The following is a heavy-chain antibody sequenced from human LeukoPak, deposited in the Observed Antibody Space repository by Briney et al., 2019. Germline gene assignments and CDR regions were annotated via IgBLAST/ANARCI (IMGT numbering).Heavy chain of an antibody. J-gene: IGHJ5*02. CDR1: RITFTTYA. CDR2: INNSGSGT. CDR3: AKEEYDSGWYKWFGP. V-gene: IGHV3-23*01. D-gene: IGHD6-19*01. Sequence: PGGSLRLSCAASRITFTTYATTWVSQAPGRGLGWVSRINNSGSGTFYADSVKGRFTISRDNSKDTLYLQMNSLRVDDTAVYYCAKEEYDSGWYKWFGPWGQGTLVTVSS.